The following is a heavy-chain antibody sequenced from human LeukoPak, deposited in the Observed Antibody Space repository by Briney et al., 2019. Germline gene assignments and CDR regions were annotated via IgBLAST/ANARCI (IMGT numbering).Heavy chain of an antibody. Sequence: GASVKVSCKASGYTFTGYYMHWVRQAPGQGLEWMGWINPNSGGTNYTQKFQGRVTMTRDTSISTAYMELSRLRSDDTAVYYCARDRGYDSALDYWGQGTLVTVSS. CDR2: INPNSGGT. V-gene: IGHV1-2*02. D-gene: IGHD5-12*01. CDR1: GYTFTGYY. J-gene: IGHJ4*02. CDR3: ARDRGYDSALDY.